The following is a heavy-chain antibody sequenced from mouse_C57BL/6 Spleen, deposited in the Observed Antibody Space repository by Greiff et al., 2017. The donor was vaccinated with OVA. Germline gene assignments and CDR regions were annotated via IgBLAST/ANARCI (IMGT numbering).Heavy chain of an antibody. D-gene: IGHD1-1*01. CDR2: INPGSGGT. V-gene: IGHV1-54*01. CDR3: ARRRDYYGSSLGY. J-gene: IGHJ2*01. CDR1: GYAFTNYL. Sequence: VKLMESGAELVRPGTSVKVSCKASGYAFTNYLIEWVKQRPGQGLEWIGVINPGSGGTNYNEKFKGKATLTADKSSSTAYMQLSSLTSEDSAVYFCARRRDYYGSSLGYWGQGTTLTVSS.